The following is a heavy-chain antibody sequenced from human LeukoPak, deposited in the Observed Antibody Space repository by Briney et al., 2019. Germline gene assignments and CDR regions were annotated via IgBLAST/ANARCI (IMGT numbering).Heavy chain of an antibody. J-gene: IGHJ4*02. Sequence: ASVKVSCKASGYTFTSYGISWVRQAPGQGLEWMGWISAYNGNTNYAQKLQGRFTMTTDTSTSTAYMELRSLRSDDTAVYYCARDPGPTYSYGYPYFDYWGQGTLVTVSS. CDR1: GYTFTSYG. D-gene: IGHD5-18*01. V-gene: IGHV1-18*01. CDR2: ISAYNGNT. CDR3: ARDPGPTYSYGYPYFDY.